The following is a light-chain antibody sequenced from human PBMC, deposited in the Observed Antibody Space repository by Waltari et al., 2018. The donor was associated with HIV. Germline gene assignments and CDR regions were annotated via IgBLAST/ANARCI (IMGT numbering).Light chain of an antibody. Sequence: IVMTQSPPTLSVSPGRRVTLSCRASQRISAKVAWYQQRPGQAPRLLIFEAATRPTGIPARFSGSGSGTEFTLTISSLQSEDFATYFCQQYDSGPRGITFGQGTMLEIK. CDR2: EAA. V-gene: IGKV3-15*01. CDR3: QQYDSGPRGIT. J-gene: IGKJ2*01. CDR1: QRISAK.